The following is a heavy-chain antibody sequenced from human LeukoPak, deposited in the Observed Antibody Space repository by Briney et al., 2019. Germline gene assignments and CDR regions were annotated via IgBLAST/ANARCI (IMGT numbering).Heavy chain of an antibody. Sequence: GESLKISCKGSGNSFTTYWIGWVRQMPGKGLEWMGIIYVGDSDTRYRPSFQGQVTISVDKSINTAYLQWSSLKASDTAMYYCARLYSGYDYGDYWGQGTLVTVSS. CDR2: IYVGDSDT. V-gene: IGHV5-51*01. CDR3: ARLYSGYDYGDY. D-gene: IGHD5-12*01. J-gene: IGHJ4*02. CDR1: GNSFTTYW.